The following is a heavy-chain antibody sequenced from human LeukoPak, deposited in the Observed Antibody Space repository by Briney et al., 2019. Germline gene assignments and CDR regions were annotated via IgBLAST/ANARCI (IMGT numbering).Heavy chain of an antibody. CDR2: IYYSGST. Sequence: SSETLSLTCTVSGGSISSYYWSWIRQPPGKGLEWIGYIYYSGSTNYNPSLKSRVTISVDTSKNQFSLKLSSVTAADTAVYYCARMRGYSSGTTFDYWGQGTLVTVSS. J-gene: IGHJ4*02. CDR1: GGSISSYY. CDR3: ARMRGYSSGTTFDY. V-gene: IGHV4-59*01. D-gene: IGHD5-18*01.